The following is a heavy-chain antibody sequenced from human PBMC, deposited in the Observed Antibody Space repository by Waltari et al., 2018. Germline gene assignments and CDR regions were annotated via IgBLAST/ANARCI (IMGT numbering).Heavy chain of an antibody. D-gene: IGHD3-16*01. CDR1: AGTFSSYA. J-gene: IGHJ4*02. Sequence: QVHLVQSGAGVTKPGSSVKLSCKASAGTFSSYATSWVRQDPGHGLAWMGGIIPIFGTANYAQKFQGRVTITTDESTSTAYMELSSLRSEDTAVYYCARGSYDYVWGSYRAYYFDYWGQGTLVTVSS. CDR3: ARGSYDYVWGSYRAYYFDY. CDR2: IIPIFGTA. V-gene: IGHV1-69*05.